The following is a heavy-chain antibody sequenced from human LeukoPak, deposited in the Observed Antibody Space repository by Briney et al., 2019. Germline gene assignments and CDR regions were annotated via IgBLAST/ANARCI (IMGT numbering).Heavy chain of an antibody. CDR1: GFTFSSYA. CDR2: ISGSGGST. J-gene: IGHJ4*02. Sequence: GGSLRLSCAASGFTFSSYAMSWVRQAPGKGLEWVSAISGSGGSTYYADSVKGRFTISRDKSKNTLYLQMNSLRAEDTAVYYCAKGDYGDYVGLGNYFDYWGQGTLVTVSS. CDR3: AKGDYGDYVGLGNYFDY. V-gene: IGHV3-23*01. D-gene: IGHD4-17*01.